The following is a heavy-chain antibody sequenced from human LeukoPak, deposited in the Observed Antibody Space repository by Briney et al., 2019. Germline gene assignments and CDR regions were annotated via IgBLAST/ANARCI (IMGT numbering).Heavy chain of an antibody. J-gene: IGHJ4*02. CDR2: INLNSGGT. D-gene: IGHD3-9*01. V-gene: IGHV1-2*02. CDR3: ARSPDILTGEKFDY. CDR1: GYTFTGYY. Sequence: ASLKVSCKASGYTFTGYYMHCVRQPPGQGLEWMGWINLNSGGTNHAQNFQGRVTMTRDTSITTAYMELSRLRSDDTAVYYCARSPDILTGEKFDYWGQGTLVTVSS.